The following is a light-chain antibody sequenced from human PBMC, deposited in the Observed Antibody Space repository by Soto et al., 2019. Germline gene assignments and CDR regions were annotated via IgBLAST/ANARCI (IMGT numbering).Light chain of an antibody. CDR1: QSLLHSTGYNY. Sequence: DIVMTQSPLSLPVTPGEPASISCRSSQSLLHSTGYNYLDWYLQKPGQSPQLLIQLGSMRASGVPGQLDGSGSGADDTVKISRVEAEDVGVYYCMQVLQTPVTFGPGTKVEI. J-gene: IGKJ3*01. CDR3: MQVLQTPVT. CDR2: LGS. V-gene: IGKV2-28*01.